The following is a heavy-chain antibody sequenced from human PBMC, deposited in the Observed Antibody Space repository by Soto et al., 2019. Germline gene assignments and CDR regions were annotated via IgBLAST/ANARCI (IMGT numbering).Heavy chain of an antibody. CDR1: GYTFTSYG. V-gene: IGHV1-18*01. Sequence: ASVKVSCKASGYTFTSYGISWVRQAPGQGLEWMGWISAYNGNTNYAQKLQGRVTMTTDTSTSTAYMELRSLRSDDTAVYYCARSVLRFLEWLFGPFDYWGQGTLVTVSS. J-gene: IGHJ4*02. CDR3: ARSVLRFLEWLFGPFDY. CDR2: ISAYNGNT. D-gene: IGHD3-3*01.